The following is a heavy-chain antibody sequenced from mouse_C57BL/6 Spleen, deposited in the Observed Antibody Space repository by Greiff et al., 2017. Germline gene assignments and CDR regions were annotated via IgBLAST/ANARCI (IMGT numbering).Heavy chain of an antibody. CDR2: IYPRDGST. CDR3: ARGDWDFDY. Sequence: QVQLKESGAELMKPGASVKLSCKATGYTFTGYWLEWVQQRPGQGLEWIGWIYPRDGSTKYNEKFKGKATLTVDTSSSTAYMELHSLTSEDSAVYFCARGDWDFDYWGQGTTLTVSS. J-gene: IGHJ2*01. CDR1: GYTFTGYW. D-gene: IGHD4-1*01. V-gene: IGHV1-85*01.